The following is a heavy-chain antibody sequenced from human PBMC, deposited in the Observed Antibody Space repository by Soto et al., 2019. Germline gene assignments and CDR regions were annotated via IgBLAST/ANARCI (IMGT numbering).Heavy chain of an antibody. CDR3: ARGPMVARERTDYAFDI. J-gene: IGHJ3*02. D-gene: IGHD1-1*01. CDR2: IYYSGST. CDR1: GDSVSSGSYY. Sequence: QVQLQESGPGLVKPSETLSLTCTVSGDSVSSGSYYWSWISQPPGKRLECLGYIYYSGSTNYNPALKGRVTITVDTTKNQFSLKVSSVAAADTAVSYCARGPMVARERTDYAFDIWGQGTIVTVS. V-gene: IGHV4-61*01.